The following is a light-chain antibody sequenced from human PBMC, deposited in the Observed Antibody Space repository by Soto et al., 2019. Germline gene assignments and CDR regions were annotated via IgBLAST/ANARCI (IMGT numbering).Light chain of an antibody. V-gene: IGKV3-11*01. CDR1: QSVSSF. CDR3: QKRGNWPQ. Sequence: EIVLTQSPATLALSPGDRATLSCRVSQSVSSFLAWYQQKPGQAPRLLICHASTRATGIPGRFSGSGSGTDFTLTISGLEPEDFAVYYCQKRGNWPQFGQGTRLEI. CDR2: HAS. J-gene: IGKJ5*01.